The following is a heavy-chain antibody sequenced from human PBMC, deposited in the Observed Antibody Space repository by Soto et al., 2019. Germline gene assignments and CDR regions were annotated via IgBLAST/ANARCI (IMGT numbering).Heavy chain of an antibody. CDR1: GFSLSDVKLG. J-gene: IGHJ4*02. CDR2: IFANDEK. V-gene: IGHV2-26*01. CDR3: ARKACSSGSCYFDF. D-gene: IGHD2-15*01. Sequence: QVTLTESGTVLVKPTETLTVTCTVSGFSLSDVKLGVSWIRQPPGKALEWLAHIFANDEKSYSTSLRSRLTISKDTPKSQVVLTVTNMDPVDTATYFCARKACSSGSCYFDFWGQGTLVIVSS.